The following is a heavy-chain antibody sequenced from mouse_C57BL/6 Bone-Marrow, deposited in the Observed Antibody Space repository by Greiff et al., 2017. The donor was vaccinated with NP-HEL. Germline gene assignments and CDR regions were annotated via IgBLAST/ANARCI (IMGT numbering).Heavy chain of an antibody. V-gene: IGHV1-20*01. Sequence: EVKLQESGPELVKPGDSVKISCKASGFSFTGYFMNWVMQSPEKSLEWIGCINPYNGDTFYTSKFKGKATLTADKSSNTAHMELRSLTSEDSAVYYCATAVVREWFAYWGQGTLVTVSA. CDR3: ATAVVREWFAY. CDR1: GFSFTGYF. D-gene: IGHD1-1*02. CDR2: INPYNGDT. J-gene: IGHJ3*01.